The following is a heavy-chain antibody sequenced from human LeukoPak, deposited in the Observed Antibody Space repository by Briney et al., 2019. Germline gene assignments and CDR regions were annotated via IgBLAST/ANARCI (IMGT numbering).Heavy chain of an antibody. V-gene: IGHV5-51*01. J-gene: IGHJ4*02. CDR1: GYSFTSYW. D-gene: IGHD4-23*01. Sequence: GGSLKISWKGSGYSFTSYWIGWVRQRPGKGLGWMGIIYPGDSDTRYSPSFQGQVTISADKSMSTAYLQWSSLKTSDTAMYYCARLTTVVDYWGQGTLVTVSS. CDR3: ARLTTVVDY. CDR2: IYPGDSDT.